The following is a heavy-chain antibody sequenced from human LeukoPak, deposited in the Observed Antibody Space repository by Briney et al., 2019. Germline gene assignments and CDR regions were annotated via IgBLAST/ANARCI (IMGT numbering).Heavy chain of an antibody. CDR2: ISAYNGHT. V-gene: IGHV1-18*01. CDR1: GYPFSSYG. D-gene: IGHD1-26*01. CDR3: ASGAYYPFDF. J-gene: IGHJ4*02. Sequence: ASVKVSCKGSGYPFSSYGITWVRQAPGQGLEWVGWISAYNGHTQYGQNFQGRVTMTTETSTTTAYLELRNLTSDDTAVYFCASGAYYPFDFWGQGTLVTVSS.